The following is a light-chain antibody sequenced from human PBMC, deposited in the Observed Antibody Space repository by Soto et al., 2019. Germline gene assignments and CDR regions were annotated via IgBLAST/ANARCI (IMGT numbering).Light chain of an antibody. V-gene: IGKV1-5*01. CDR1: QSVSGW. Sequence: DAQMTQSASTLSAAVGFTVTVTCRASQSVSGWLAWYQQKPGEAPKLLSYDASALPRGVPSRFSGSGFVTKFTVYEASLRSGDFGTNALQIYETFCGTFGPGTKVDIK. CDR2: DAS. CDR3: QIYETFCGT. J-gene: IGKJ3*01.